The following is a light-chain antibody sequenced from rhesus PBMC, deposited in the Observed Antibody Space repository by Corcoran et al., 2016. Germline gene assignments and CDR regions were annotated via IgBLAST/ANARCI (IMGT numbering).Light chain of an antibody. Sequence: DIQMTQSPSSLSASVGDTVTITCRASQSISSRLAWSQQKTGKAPTLLFYKASSLQSGGPSRFSGSGSGTDFTLTIRSLQSADFATYYCQQYSSSPFTFGPGTKLDIK. CDR2: KAS. J-gene: IGKJ3*01. V-gene: IGKV1-22*01. CDR3: QQYSSSPFT. CDR1: QSISSR.